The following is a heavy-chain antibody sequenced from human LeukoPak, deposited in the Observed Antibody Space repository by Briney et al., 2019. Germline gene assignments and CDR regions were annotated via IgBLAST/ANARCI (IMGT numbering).Heavy chain of an antibody. CDR2: IKQDGKEK. J-gene: IGHJ4*02. D-gene: IGHD3-10*01. CDR1: GFTFSSSY. Sequence: GGSLRLSCAASGFTFSSSYMSWVRQAPGKGLEWVANIKQDGKEKHYVDSVKGRFTIPRDNAKRSLYLQMDSLRAEDTAVYYCARDPRGSEYSHFDSWGQGTQVTVSP. CDR3: ARDPRGSEYSHFDS. V-gene: IGHV3-7*01.